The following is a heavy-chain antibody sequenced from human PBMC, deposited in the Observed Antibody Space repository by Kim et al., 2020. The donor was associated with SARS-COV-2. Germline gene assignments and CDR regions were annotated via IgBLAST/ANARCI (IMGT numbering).Heavy chain of an antibody. CDR3: AAHSGDSSGYYDY. D-gene: IGHD3-22*01. V-gene: IGHV4-30-2*05. J-gene: IGHJ4*02. Sequence: YNPSLKSRVTISVDTSKNQFSLKLSSVTAADTAVYYCAAHSGDSSGYYDYWGQGTLVTVSS.